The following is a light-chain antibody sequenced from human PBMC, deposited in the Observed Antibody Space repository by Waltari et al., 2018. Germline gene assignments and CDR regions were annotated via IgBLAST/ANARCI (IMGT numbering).Light chain of an antibody. CDR2: DNP. CDR1: SSALGSFV. CDR3: QSYDNALRGSVL. V-gene: IGLV1-40*01. Sequence: LTQPPSVSGAPGQRVTISCTGSSSALGSFVVHCYQPRPRPVPRLLIYDNPHRPSAVPDRFTASKSATSASLDIAGLQPDDEADYYCQSYDNALRGSVLIGGGTRLTVL. J-gene: IGLJ2*01.